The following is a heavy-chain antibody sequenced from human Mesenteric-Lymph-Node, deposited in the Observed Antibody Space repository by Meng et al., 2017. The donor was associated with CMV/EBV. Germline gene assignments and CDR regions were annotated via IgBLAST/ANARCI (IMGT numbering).Heavy chain of an antibody. Sequence: GSLRLSCTVSGGSISRTSYYWGWIRQPPGKGLECVGSIYYSGTTYFNPSLKSRVTISLDTSKNQFSLKLSSVTAADTAVYYCARDYTLAQVAGMDVWGQGTTVTVSS. V-gene: IGHV4-39*07. D-gene: IGHD3-16*01. CDR1: GGSISRTSYY. J-gene: IGHJ6*02. CDR2: IYYSGTT. CDR3: ARDYTLAQVAGMDV.